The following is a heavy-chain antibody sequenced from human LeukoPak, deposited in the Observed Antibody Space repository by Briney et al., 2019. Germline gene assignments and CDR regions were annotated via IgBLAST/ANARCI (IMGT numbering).Heavy chain of an antibody. CDR3: VRLPRWSAGMDV. V-gene: IGHV4-59*08. D-gene: IGHD4-23*01. Sequence: SGTLSLTCTVSGGPLRPYYWSWIRQPPGKGLEWIGYIYYSGSTNYNPSLKSRVTISLDTSKNQFSLKLSSVTAADTAVYYCVRLPRWSAGMDVWGQGTTVTVSS. CDR2: IYYSGST. J-gene: IGHJ6*02. CDR1: GGPLRPYY.